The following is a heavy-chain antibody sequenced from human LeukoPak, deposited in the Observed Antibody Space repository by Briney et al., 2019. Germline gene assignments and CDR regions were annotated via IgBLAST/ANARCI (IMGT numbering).Heavy chain of an antibody. J-gene: IGHJ4*02. CDR1: GFTFSSYW. D-gene: IGHD2-21*02. CDR3: AREGRVVVTAFLDY. Sequence: GGSLRLSCAASGFTFSSYWMSWVRQAPGKGLEWVANIKQDGSEKYYVDSVKGRFTISRDNAKNSLYLQMNSLRAEDTAVYYCAREGRVVVTAFLDYWGQGSLVTVSS. V-gene: IGHV3-7*01. CDR2: IKQDGSEK.